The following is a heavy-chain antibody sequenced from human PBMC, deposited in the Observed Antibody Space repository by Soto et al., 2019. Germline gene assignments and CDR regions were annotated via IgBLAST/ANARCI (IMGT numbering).Heavy chain of an antibody. D-gene: IGHD3-22*01. Sequence: GASVKVSCKVSGYTLTELSMHWVRQAPGKGLEWMGGFDPEDGETIHAQKFQGRVTMTEDTSTDTAYMELSSLRSEDTAVYYCATWGSGYYYTPYYYYYYGMDVWGQGTTVTVS. CDR3: ATWGSGYYYTPYYYYYYGMDV. V-gene: IGHV1-24*01. CDR1: GYTLTELS. CDR2: FDPEDGET. J-gene: IGHJ6*02.